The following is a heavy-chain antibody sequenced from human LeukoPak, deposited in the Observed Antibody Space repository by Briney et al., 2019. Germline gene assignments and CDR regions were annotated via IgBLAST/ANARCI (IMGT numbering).Heavy chain of an antibody. J-gene: IGHJ5*02. V-gene: IGHV1-46*01. CDR1: GYTFTSYY. CDR2: INPSGGST. D-gene: IGHD2-2*01. CDR3: AREGGYCSSTSCPAGFGP. Sequence: ASVKVSCKASGYTFTSYYMHWVRQAPGQGLEWMGIINPSGGSTSYAQKFQGRVTMTRDTSTSTVYMELSSLRSEDTAVYYCAREGGYCSSTSCPAGFGPWGQGTLVTVSS.